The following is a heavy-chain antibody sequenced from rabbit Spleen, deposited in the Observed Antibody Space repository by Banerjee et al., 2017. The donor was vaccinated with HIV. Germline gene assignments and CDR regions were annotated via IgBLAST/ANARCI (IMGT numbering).Heavy chain of an antibody. V-gene: IGHV1S43*01. CDR3: ARDIYSGDSRYGNGLDL. Sequence: QQQLEESGGGLVKPGASLTLTCKASGFSFNSKYDMCWVRQAPGKGLEWIACIYTSSGSTWYASWAKGRFTISKSTSLNTVTLQMTSLTAADTATYFCARDIYSGDSRYGNGLDLWGPGTLVTVS. CDR1: GFSFNSKYD. D-gene: IGHD6-1*01. CDR2: IYTSSGST. J-gene: IGHJ4*01.